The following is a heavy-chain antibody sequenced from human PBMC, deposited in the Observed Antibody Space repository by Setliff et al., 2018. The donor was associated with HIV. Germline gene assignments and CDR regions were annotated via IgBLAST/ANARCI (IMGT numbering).Heavy chain of an antibody. V-gene: IGHV1-69*05. CDR1: GGTFSSYV. CDR2: IIPIFGTA. D-gene: IGHD1-26*01. Sequence: GASVKVSCKASGGTFSSYVISWVRQAPGQGLEWMGGIIPIFGTANYAQKFQGRVTMTRNTSISTAYMELSSLRSEDTAVYYCVCGSYFRPWGQGTLVTV. J-gene: IGHJ5*02. CDR3: VCGSYFRP.